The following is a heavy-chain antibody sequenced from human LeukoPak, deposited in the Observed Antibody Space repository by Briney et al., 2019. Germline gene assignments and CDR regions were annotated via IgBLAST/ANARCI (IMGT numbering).Heavy chain of an antibody. CDR3: ARGGILRYFDWLGSGGMDV. CDR2: MNPDSGNT. J-gene: IGHJ6*02. D-gene: IGHD3-9*01. Sequence: ASVKVSCRTSGYTFTSYDIHWVRQAPGQGLEWMGWMNPDSGNTGYAQKFQGRVTMTRNTSISTAYMELSSLRSEDTAVYYCARGGILRYFDWLGSGGMDVWGQGTTVTVS. V-gene: IGHV1-8*01. CDR1: GYTFTSYD.